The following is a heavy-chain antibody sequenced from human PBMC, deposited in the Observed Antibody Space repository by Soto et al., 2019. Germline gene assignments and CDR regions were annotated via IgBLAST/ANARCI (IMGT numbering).Heavy chain of an antibody. CDR1: GFSLRTSGVG. Sequence: QITLKESGPTLVKPTQTLTLTCIFSGFSLRTSGVGVGWIRQPQGKAREWLGFIYWNDDKRYSPSLKSRLTITKDTSKNQVVLTMTNMDPVDTATYYCAKSGSSGWYGWFDPWGQGTLVTVSS. CDR3: AKSGSSGWYGWFDP. V-gene: IGHV2-5*01. D-gene: IGHD6-19*01. CDR2: IYWNDDK. J-gene: IGHJ5*02.